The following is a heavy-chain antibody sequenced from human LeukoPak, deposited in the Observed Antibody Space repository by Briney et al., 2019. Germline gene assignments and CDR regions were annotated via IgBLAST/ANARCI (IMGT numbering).Heavy chain of an antibody. CDR1: GFTFDDYA. Sequence: GRSLRLSCAASGFTFDDYAMHWVRQAPGKGLEWVSGISWNSGSIGYADSVKGRFTISRDNAKNSLYLQMYSLRAEDTALYYCAKGDSSGWYVTDAFDIWGQGTMVTVSS. CDR3: AKGDSSGWYVTDAFDI. V-gene: IGHV3-9*01. CDR2: ISWNSGSI. D-gene: IGHD6-19*01. J-gene: IGHJ3*02.